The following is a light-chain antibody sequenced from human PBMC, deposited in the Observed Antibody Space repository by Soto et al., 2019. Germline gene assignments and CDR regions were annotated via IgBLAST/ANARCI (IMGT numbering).Light chain of an antibody. CDR2: DVN. Sequence: QSALTQPRSVSGSPGQSVTISCTGTSSDVGGYNYVSWYQQYPGKAPKLMIYDVNKRPSGVPDRFSGSKSGNTASLTISGLEAEDEADYYCCSYAGSYTVVFGTGTKLTVL. J-gene: IGLJ1*01. V-gene: IGLV2-11*01. CDR1: SSDVGGYNY. CDR3: CSYAGSYTVV.